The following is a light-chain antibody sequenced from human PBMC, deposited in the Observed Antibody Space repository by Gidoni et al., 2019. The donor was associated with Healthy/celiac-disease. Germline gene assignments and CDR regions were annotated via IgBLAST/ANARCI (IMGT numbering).Light chain of an antibody. CDR2: GAS. V-gene: IGKV3-20*01. Sequence: EIVLTQSPGTLSLSPGERATLSCRASQSVSSSYLAWYQQKPGQAPRLLIYGASSRATGIPDRFSGSGSGTYFTLTISRLDPEDFAVYYCQQYCSSPRYTFGQGTKLEIK. CDR3: QQYCSSPRYT. CDR1: QSVSSSY. J-gene: IGKJ2*01.